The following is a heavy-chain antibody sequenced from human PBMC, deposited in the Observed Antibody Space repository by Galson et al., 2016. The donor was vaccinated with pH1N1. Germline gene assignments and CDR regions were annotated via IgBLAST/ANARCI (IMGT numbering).Heavy chain of an antibody. CDR1: GFEFDKYA. CDR2: MSVRGGHT. CDR3: VKDQGRYSSGWCFDY. J-gene: IGHJ4*02. Sequence: SLRLSCAASGFEFDKYAMSWVRQAPGKGLQWVAAMSVRGGHTYYLDVVKGRFTTSRDNSQNKLYLQMDSLRVDDTAVDYCVKDQGRYSSGWCFDYWGQGTQVTVSS. D-gene: IGHD6-19*01. V-gene: IGHV3-23*01.